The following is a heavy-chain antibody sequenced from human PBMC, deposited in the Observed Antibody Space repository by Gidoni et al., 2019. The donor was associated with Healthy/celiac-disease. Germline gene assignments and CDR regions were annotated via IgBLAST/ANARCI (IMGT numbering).Heavy chain of an antibody. CDR3: ARVGAIENFDY. CDR2: IYYSGST. Sequence: QLQLQESGPGLVKPSETLSLPCTVSGGSISSSSYYWGWIRQPPGKGLEWIGSIYYSGSTYYNPSLKSRVTISVDTSKNQFSLKLSSVTAADTAVYYCARVGAIENFDYWGQGTLVTVSS. J-gene: IGHJ4*02. CDR1: GGSISSSSYY. D-gene: IGHD1-26*01. V-gene: IGHV4-39*01.